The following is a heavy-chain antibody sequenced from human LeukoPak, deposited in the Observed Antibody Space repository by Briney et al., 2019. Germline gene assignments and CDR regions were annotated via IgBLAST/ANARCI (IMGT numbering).Heavy chain of an antibody. D-gene: IGHD3-9*01. V-gene: IGHV1-18*04. J-gene: IGHJ5*02. CDR3: ARVLTGYGSWFDP. CDR1: GYTFTGYY. CDR2: ISAYNGNT. Sequence: ASVKVSCKASGYTFTGYYMHWVRQAPGQGLEWMGWISAYNGNTNYAQKLQGRVTMTTDTSTSTAYMELRSLRSDDTAVYYCARVLTGYGSWFDPWGQGTLVTVSS.